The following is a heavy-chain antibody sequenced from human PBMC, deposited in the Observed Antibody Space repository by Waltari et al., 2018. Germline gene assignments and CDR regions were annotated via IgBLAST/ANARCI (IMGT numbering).Heavy chain of an antibody. CDR3: ARASGPGALDV. J-gene: IGHJ3*01. CDR2: IHRDGSAD. V-gene: IGHV3-7*01. Sequence: EVQLVDSGGDLVQPGGSLRLSCAASGFTFSNHWINWVRQAPGKGLEWVANIHRDGSADNYADSVKGRFTVSRDNARNSAYLQMNGLRAEDTAIYYCARASGPGALDVWGQGTMVTVSS. CDR1: GFTFSNHW. D-gene: IGHD2-15*01.